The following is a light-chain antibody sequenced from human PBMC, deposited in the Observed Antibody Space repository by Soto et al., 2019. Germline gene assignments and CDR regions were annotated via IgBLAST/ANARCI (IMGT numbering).Light chain of an antibody. CDR3: EQSQQRSSWPPLA. V-gene: IGKV3-11*01. Sequence: DIVLTQSPATLSLSPGNRVTLSCRANERISHSLAWYQQRPGQAPRILIYDASFRATGIPERFSGSGSGTDFTLSFSILETEDLAVYFCEQSQQRSSWPPLAFGQGTRLDLK. CDR2: DAS. CDR1: ERISHS. J-gene: IGKJ5*01.